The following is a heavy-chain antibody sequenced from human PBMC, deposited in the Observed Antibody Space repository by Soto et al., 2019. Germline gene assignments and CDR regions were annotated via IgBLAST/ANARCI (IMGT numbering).Heavy chain of an antibody. CDR2: IISRRGGGTA. Sequence: TGGSLRLSCVVSGLNFNDAWMSWVRQAPGKGLEWVGRIISRRGGGTADYAAPVKDRFVISRDDSRNTVYLQLNSLKTEDTGVYYCAYTGFHTLWFDPWGQGSLVTVSS. CDR3: AYTGFHTLWFDP. J-gene: IGHJ5*02. CDR1: GLNFNDAW. V-gene: IGHV3-15*01.